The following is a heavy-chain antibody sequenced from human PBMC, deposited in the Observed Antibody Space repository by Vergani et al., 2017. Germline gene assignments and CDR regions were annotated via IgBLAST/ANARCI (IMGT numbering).Heavy chain of an antibody. CDR1: GYTFTGYY. J-gene: IGHJ4*02. Sequence: QVQLVQSGAEVKKPGASVKVSCKASGYTFTGYYMHWVRQAPGQGLEWMGWINPNSGGTNYAQKFQGRVTITRDTSASTAYMELSSLRSEDTAVYYCARVIWFGAALFDHWGQGTLVTVSS. CDR3: ARVIWFGAALFDH. D-gene: IGHD3-10*01. CDR2: INPNSGGT. V-gene: IGHV1-2*02.